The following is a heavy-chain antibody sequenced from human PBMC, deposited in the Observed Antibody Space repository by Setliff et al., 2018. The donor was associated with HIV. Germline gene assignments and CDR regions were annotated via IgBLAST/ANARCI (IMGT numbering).Heavy chain of an antibody. Sequence: PSETLSLTCAVYGGSFNGYYWSWIRQPPGKGLEWIGEINHSGGTNYNPSLKSRVTMSVDTSKNQFSLRLTSVTAADTAVYYCARDGRYSLGYNWFDPWGQGTLVTVSS. CDR2: INHSGGT. J-gene: IGHJ5*02. D-gene: IGHD5-18*01. V-gene: IGHV4-34*10. CDR1: GGSFNGYY. CDR3: ARDGRYSLGYNWFDP.